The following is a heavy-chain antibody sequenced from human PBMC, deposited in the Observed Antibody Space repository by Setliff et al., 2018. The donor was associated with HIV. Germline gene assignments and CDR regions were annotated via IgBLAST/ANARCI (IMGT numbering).Heavy chain of an antibody. Sequence: ASVKVSCKASGYTFTGYHMHWVRQAPGQGLEWMGWINPNSGGTNYAQKFQGRVTMTRDTSISTAYMELGRLRSDDTAVYYCARDRYYDSSGYYWFDAFDIWGQGTMVTV. CDR2: INPNSGGT. D-gene: IGHD3-22*01. CDR1: GYTFTGYH. V-gene: IGHV1-2*02. J-gene: IGHJ3*02. CDR3: ARDRYYDSSGYYWFDAFDI.